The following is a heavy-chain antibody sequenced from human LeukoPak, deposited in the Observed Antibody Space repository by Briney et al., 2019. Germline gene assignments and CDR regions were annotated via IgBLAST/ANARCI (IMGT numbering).Heavy chain of an antibody. D-gene: IGHD3-22*01. Sequence: PGGSLRLSCAASGFTFSSYGMSWVRQAPGKGLEWVAFIRYDGSNKYYADSVKGRFTISRDNSKNTLYLQMNSLRAEDTAVYYCARDGYYYDSSGYYYEPYYYMDVWGKGTTVTVSS. V-gene: IGHV3-30*02. CDR1: GFTFSSYG. CDR3: ARDGYYYDSSGYYYEPYYYMDV. J-gene: IGHJ6*03. CDR2: IRYDGSNK.